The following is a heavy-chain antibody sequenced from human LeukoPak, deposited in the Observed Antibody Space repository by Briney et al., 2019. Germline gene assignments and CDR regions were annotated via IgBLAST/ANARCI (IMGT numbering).Heavy chain of an antibody. CDR1: GFTFSNAW. Sequence: GGSLRLSCAASGFTFSNAWMSWVRQAPGKGLEWVGRIKSKTDGGTTDYAAPVKGRFTISRDDSKNTLYMQMNSLKTEDTAVYYCTPRLRWASEGEGAFDVWGQGTMVTVSS. CDR2: IKSKTDGGTT. CDR3: TPRLRWASEGEGAFDV. J-gene: IGHJ3*01. D-gene: IGHD4-23*01. V-gene: IGHV3-15*01.